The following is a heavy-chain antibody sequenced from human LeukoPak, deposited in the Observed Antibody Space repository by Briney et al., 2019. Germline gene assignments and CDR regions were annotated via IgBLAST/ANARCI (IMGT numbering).Heavy chain of an antibody. V-gene: IGHV3-7*01. CDR3: ALSGSGSYYPYYYYYYMDV. CDR2: IKQDGSER. D-gene: IGHD3-10*01. J-gene: IGHJ6*03. CDR1: GFTFSSYL. Sequence: GGSLRLSCAAPGFTFSSYLMTWVRQAPGKGLEWVANIKQDGSERYYVHSVKGRFTISRDNARNSLYLHMNSLRAEDTALYYCALSGSGSYYPYYYYYYMDVWGKGTTVTVSS.